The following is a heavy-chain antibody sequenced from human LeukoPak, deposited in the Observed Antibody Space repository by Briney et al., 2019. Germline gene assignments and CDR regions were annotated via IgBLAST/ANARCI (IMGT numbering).Heavy chain of an antibody. CDR1: GFSFSGHW. CDR2: ISPTGSTT. D-gene: IGHD6-6*01. CDR3: ARGPNSNWSGLDF. J-gene: IGHJ4*02. V-gene: IGHV3-74*01. Sequence: GGSLRLSCTASGFSFSGHWMHWARQLPGKGLVWVSPISPTGSTTSYADSVKGRFTVSRDNAKNTLYLQVNNLRAEDTAVYYCARGPNSNWSGLDFWGQGTLLTVSS.